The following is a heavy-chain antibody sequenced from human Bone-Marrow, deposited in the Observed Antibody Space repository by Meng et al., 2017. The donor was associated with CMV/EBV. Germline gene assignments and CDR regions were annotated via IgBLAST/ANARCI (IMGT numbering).Heavy chain of an antibody. D-gene: IGHD3-10*01. CDR1: GFTFSSYS. CDR2: ISSSGSTI. J-gene: IGHJ4*02. CDR3: ARETYYYGSGSYTN. Sequence: GESLKISCAASGFTFSSYSMNWVRQAPGKGLEWVSYISSSGSTIYYADSVKGRFTISRDNAKNSLYLQMNSLRAEDTAVYYCARETYYYGSGSYTNWGQGTLVTVSS. V-gene: IGHV3-48*04.